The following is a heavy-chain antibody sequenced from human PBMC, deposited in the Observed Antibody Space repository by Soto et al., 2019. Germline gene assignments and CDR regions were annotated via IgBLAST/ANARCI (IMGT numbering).Heavy chain of an antibody. Sequence: EVQLVESGGGLVQPRGSLRLSCAASGFRFSIYSMNWVRQAPGKGLEWSAYITSDTNTIKYADSVKGRFTISRDNGKNSVYLQMNSLRDEDTAVYYCARSVEGHFDYWGQGTVVTVSA. D-gene: IGHD6-19*01. CDR2: ITSDTNTI. J-gene: IGHJ4*02. CDR3: ARSVEGHFDY. CDR1: GFRFSIYS. V-gene: IGHV3-48*02.